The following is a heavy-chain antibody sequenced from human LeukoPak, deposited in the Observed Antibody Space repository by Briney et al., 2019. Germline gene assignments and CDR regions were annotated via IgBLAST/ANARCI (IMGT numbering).Heavy chain of an antibody. V-gene: IGHV3-30*18. J-gene: IGHJ5*02. D-gene: IGHD3-3*01. Sequence: GGSLRLSCAASGFTFSSYGMHWVRQAPGKGLEWVAVISYDGSNKYYADSVKGRFTISRDNSKNTLYLQMNSLRAEDTAVYYCAKESNDFWSGYLAKTGWFDPWGQGTLVTVSS. CDR2: ISYDGSNK. CDR1: GFTFSSYG. CDR3: AKESNDFWSGYLAKTGWFDP.